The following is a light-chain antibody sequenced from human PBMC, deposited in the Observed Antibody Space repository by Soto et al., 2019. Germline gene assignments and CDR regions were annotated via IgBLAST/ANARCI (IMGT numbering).Light chain of an antibody. Sequence: DIQMSQSPSTLSGSVGDRVTITCLASQTISSWLAWYQQKPGKAPKLLIYKASTLKSGVPSRFSGSGSGTEFTLTINSLQSDDFATYYCQQYDSYSWTFGQGTKVDI. V-gene: IGKV1-5*03. CDR1: QTISSW. CDR2: KAS. J-gene: IGKJ1*01. CDR3: QQYDSYSWT.